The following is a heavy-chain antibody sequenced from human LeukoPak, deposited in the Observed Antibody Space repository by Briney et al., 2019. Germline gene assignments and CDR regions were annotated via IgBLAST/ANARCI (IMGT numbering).Heavy chain of an antibody. CDR1: GYSISSGYY. D-gene: IGHD2-15*01. CDR2: IHHSGST. V-gene: IGHV4-38-2*02. CDR3: ARLIYCSGGNCNLGYFDY. J-gene: IGHJ4*02. Sequence: SETLSLTCTVSGYSISSGYYWGWIRQPPGKGLEWIGSIHHSGSTYYNPSLKSRVTISVDTSKNLFSLNMSSVTAADTAVYYCARLIYCSGGNCNLGYFDYWGQGTLVTVSS.